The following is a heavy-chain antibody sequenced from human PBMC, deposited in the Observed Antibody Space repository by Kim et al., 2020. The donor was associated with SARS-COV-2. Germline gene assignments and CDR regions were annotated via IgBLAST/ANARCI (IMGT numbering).Heavy chain of an antibody. CDR2: IYYSGST. CDR1: GGSISSYY. J-gene: IGHJ4*02. Sequence: SETLSLTCTVSGGSISSYYWSWIRQPPGKGLEWIGYIYYSGSTNYNPSLKSRVTISVDTSKNQFSLKLSSVTAADTAVYYCARTGYNSGWYYFDSWGQGSLVTVSS. V-gene: IGHV4-59*01. D-gene: IGHD6-19*01. CDR3: ARTGYNSGWYYFDS.